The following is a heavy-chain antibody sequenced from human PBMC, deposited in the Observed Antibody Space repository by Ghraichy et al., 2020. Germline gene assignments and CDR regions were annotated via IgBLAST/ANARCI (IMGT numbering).Heavy chain of an antibody. CDR2: IRYDGSNK. D-gene: IGHD4-17*01. CDR3: AKDRNGDLDY. J-gene: IGHJ4*02. CDR1: GFTFSSYG. V-gene: IGHV3-30*02. Sequence: GESLNISCAASGFTFSSYGMHWVRQAPGKGLEWVAFIRYDGSNKYYADSVKGRFTISRDNSKNTLYLQMNSLRAEDTAVYYCAKDRNGDLDYWGQGTLVTVSS.